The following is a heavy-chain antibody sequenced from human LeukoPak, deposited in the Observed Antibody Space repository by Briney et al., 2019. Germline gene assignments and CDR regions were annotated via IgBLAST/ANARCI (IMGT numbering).Heavy chain of an antibody. D-gene: IGHD1-26*01. V-gene: IGHV3-73*01. CDR3: TRLSDGSGTDKKHDY. CDR2: IRSKANSYAT. CDR1: GFTFSGSA. J-gene: IGHJ4*02. Sequence: PGGSQRLSCAVSGFTFSGSAMHWVRQASGKGLEWVGRIRSKANSYATAYAASVKGRFTISRDDSKNTAYLQMNSLKTEDTAVYYCTRLSDGSGTDKKHDYWGQGTLVTVSS.